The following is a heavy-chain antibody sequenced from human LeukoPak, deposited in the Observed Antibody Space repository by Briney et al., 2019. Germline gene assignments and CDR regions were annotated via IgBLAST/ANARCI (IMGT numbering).Heavy chain of an antibody. J-gene: IGHJ4*02. V-gene: IGHV4-4*07. CDR1: GGSISSYY. CDR3: ARDSADILTGYYIFDY. Sequence: SETLSLTCAVSGGSISSYYWSWIRQPAGKGLEWIGRIYTSGSTNYNPSLKSRVTMSVDTSKNQFSLKLSSVTAADTAVYYCARDSADILTGYYIFDYWGQGTLVTVSS. CDR2: IYTSGST. D-gene: IGHD3-9*01.